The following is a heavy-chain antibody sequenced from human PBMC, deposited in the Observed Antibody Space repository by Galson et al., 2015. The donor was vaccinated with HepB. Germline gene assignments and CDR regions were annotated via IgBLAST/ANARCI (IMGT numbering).Heavy chain of an antibody. Sequence: SLRLSCAASGFTFSSYAMHWVRQAPGKGLEYVSAISSNGGSTYYAGSVKGRFTISRDNSKNTLYLQMSSLRAEDTAVYYCVKDLEYSGSSFDYWGQGTLVTVSS. CDR1: GFTFSSYA. V-gene: IGHV3-64D*06. CDR3: VKDLEYSGSSFDY. CDR2: ISSNGGST. D-gene: IGHD1-26*01. J-gene: IGHJ4*02.